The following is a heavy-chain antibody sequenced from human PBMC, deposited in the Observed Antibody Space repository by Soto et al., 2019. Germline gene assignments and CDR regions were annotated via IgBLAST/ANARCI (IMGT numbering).Heavy chain of an antibody. V-gene: IGHV1-18*01. CDR1: GYTFTTYG. D-gene: IGHD2-2*01. CDR2: ISAYYGNT. J-gene: IGHJ4*02. CDR3: AVGGYCSSSSGPNY. Sequence: QVQLVQSGAEVKKPGASVKVSCKASGYTFTTYGISWVRQAPGQGLEWMGWISAYYGNTNSAQKFQGRVTMTTDTSTSTAYMDLRSLISDDTAVYYCAVGGYCSSSSGPNYWGQGSLVSFCS.